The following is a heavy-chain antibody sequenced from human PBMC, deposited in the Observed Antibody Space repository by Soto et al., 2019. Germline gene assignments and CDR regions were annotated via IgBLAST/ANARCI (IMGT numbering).Heavy chain of an antibody. CDR2: INPSGGST. Sequence: QVQLVQSGAEGKKPGASVKVSCKASGYTFTSYYMNWVRQAPGQGLEWMGIINPSGGSTSYAQKFQGRVTMTRDTSTSTVYMELSSLRSEDTAVYYCARVYPSDTRYGYVGNNWFDPWGQGTLVTVSS. D-gene: IGHD5-18*01. CDR3: ARVYPSDTRYGYVGNNWFDP. V-gene: IGHV1-46*03. J-gene: IGHJ5*02. CDR1: GYTFTSYY.